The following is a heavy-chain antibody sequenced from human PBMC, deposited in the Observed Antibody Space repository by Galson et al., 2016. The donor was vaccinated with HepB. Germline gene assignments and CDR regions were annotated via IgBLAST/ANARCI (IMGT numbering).Heavy chain of an antibody. Sequence: TLSLTCTISGDSIHDYYWSWIRQPPGKGLQWIGYLYYSGSTNYNPSLKSRVTKSGDTSKNHFSLKLSSVTAADTAVYYCARGKRAFEIWGQGTMVTVSS. CDR1: GDSIHDYY. CDR3: ARGKRAFEI. D-gene: IGHD4-23*01. CDR2: LYYSGST. V-gene: IGHV4-59*01. J-gene: IGHJ3*02.